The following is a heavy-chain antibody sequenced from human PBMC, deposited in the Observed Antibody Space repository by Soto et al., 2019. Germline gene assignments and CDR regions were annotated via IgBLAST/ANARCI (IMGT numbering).Heavy chain of an antibody. Sequence: ASVKVSCKASGYTFTGYYMHWVRQAPGQGLEWMGWINPNSGGTNYAQKFQGRVTMTRDTSISTAYMELSRLRSDDTAVYCCAIPAAPYYYYYGMDVWGQGATVTVSS. CDR2: INPNSGGT. D-gene: IGHD2-2*01. V-gene: IGHV1-2*02. CDR3: AIPAAPYYYYYGMDV. CDR1: GYTFTGYY. J-gene: IGHJ6*02.